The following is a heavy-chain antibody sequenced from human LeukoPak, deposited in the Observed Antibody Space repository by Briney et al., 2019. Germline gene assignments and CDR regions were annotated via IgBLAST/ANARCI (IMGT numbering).Heavy chain of an antibody. CDR3: ARGILAAADKVGLDY. D-gene: IGHD6-13*01. CDR1: GYTFTSYG. V-gene: IGHV1-18*01. Sequence: GASAKVSCKASGYTFTSYGISWVRQAPGQGREWMGWISAYNGNTNYAQKLQGRVTMTTDTSTSTAYMELRSLRSDDTAVYYCARGILAAADKVGLDYWGQGTLVTVSS. J-gene: IGHJ4*02. CDR2: ISAYNGNT.